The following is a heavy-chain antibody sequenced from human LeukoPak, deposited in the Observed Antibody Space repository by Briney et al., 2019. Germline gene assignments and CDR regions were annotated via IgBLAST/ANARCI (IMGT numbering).Heavy chain of an antibody. J-gene: IGHJ5*02. CDR3: ARDGTVTAGPFDP. Sequence: PGGSLRLSCAAPGIPFSSFGIHWLRQAPGKGLEWVAFIWYDGSNKYYADSVKGRFTISRDNSKNTLYLQMNSLTAEDTAVYYCARDGTVTAGPFDPWGGGTLVTVSS. D-gene: IGHD4-17*01. CDR2: IWYDGSNK. V-gene: IGHV3-33*01. CDR1: GIPFSSFG.